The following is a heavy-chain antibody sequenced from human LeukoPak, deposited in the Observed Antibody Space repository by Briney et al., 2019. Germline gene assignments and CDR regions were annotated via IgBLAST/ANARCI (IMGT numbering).Heavy chain of an antibody. CDR2: INPNSGGT. D-gene: IGHD3-22*01. CDR1: GYTFTGYY. Sequence: ASVKVSCKASGYTFTGYYMHWVRQAPGQGLEWMGWINPNSGGTNYAQKFQGRVTMTRDTSINTAYMELSRLKSDDTAVYYCARDQPSGNYYGWGQGTLVIVSS. V-gene: IGHV1-2*02. CDR3: ARDQPSGNYYG. J-gene: IGHJ4*02.